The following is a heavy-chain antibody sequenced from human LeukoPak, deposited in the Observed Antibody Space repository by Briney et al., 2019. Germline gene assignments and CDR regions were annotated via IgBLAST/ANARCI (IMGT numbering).Heavy chain of an antibody. V-gene: IGHV3-7*01. CDR1: EFTFSSYS. Sequence: GGSLRLSCAASEFTFSSYSMNWVRQAPGKGLEWVANIKEDGSESHYVDSVKGRFAISRDNAKNSLYLQMNSLRAEDTAVYFCAKAGLLWFGESWMDVWGQGTTVTVSS. CDR2: IKEDGSES. J-gene: IGHJ6*02. CDR3: AKAGLLWFGESWMDV. D-gene: IGHD3-10*01.